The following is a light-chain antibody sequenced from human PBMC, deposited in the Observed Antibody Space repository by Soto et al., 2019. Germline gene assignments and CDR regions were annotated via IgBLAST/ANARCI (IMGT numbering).Light chain of an antibody. Sequence: DIQMTQSPSSLSASVGDRVTITCRASPGIANYLNWYQQKPGKAPKLLIYGASSLQSGVPSKFSGSGSGTDFTLTISSLQPADFATYYCQQSFNNPRTFGQGTKVEFK. CDR3: QQSFNNPRT. J-gene: IGKJ1*01. CDR2: GAS. CDR1: PGIANY. V-gene: IGKV1-39*01.